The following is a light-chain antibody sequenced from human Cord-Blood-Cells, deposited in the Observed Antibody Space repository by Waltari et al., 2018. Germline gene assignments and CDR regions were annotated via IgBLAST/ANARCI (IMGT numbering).Light chain of an antibody. CDR2: DAS. CDR1: QDISNY. Sequence: DIQMTQSPSSLSASVGDRVTITCQASQDISNYLNWYQQKPGKAPKLLIYDASNLETGVPSRFSVSGSETDFTFTISSLQPEDIATYYCQQYDNLPITFGQGTRLEIK. CDR3: QQYDNLPIT. V-gene: IGKV1-33*01. J-gene: IGKJ5*01.